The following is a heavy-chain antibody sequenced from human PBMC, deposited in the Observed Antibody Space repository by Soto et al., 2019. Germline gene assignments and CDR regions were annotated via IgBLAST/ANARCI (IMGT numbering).Heavy chain of an antibody. J-gene: IGHJ4*02. D-gene: IGHD2-21*02. CDR3: ARAQAPHDADDCLDY. Sequence: SQTLSLTCAISGDSVSSNSAAWNWIRQSPSRGLEWLGRTYYRSKWYNDYAVSVKSRITIKPDTSKNQFSLQLNSVTPEDTAVYYCARAQAPHDADDCLDYWGQGTLVTAPQ. V-gene: IGHV6-1*01. CDR1: GDSVSSNSAA. CDR2: TYYRSKWYN.